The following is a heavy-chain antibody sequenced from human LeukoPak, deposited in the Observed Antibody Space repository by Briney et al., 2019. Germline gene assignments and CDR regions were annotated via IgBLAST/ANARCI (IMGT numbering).Heavy chain of an antibody. J-gene: IGHJ6*03. V-gene: IGHV4-61*02. D-gene: IGHD2-15*01. CDR1: GGSISSGSYY. CDR2: IYTSGST. Sequence: SQTLSLTCTVSGGSISSGSYYWSWIRQPAGKGLEWIGRIYTSGSTNYNPSLKSRVTISVDTSKNQFSLKLSSVTAADTAVYYCARAPVVAARGVPHYYMDVWGKGTTVTISS. CDR3: ARAPVVAARGVPHYYMDV.